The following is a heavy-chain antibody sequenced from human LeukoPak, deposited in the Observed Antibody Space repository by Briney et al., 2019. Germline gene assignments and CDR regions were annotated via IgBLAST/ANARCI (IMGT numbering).Heavy chain of an antibody. CDR2: INHSGST. J-gene: IGHJ4*01. Sequence: SETLSLLCAVYGGLFSGYHWRWLRQPPGKGLEWSGEINHSGSTNYNPSLKSRVTISVDTSKNRRSLKLSSVTAPDTAVYCSASDGRVTAAGTGYFDTWGDGTLVTVSS. CDR3: ASDGRVTAAGTGYFDT. V-gene: IGHV4-34*01. D-gene: IGHD6-13*01. CDR1: GGLFSGYH.